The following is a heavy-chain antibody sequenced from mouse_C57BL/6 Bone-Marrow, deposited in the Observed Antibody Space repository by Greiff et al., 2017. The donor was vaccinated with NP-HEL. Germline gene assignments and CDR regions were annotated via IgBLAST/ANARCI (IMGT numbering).Heavy chain of an antibody. CDR1: GYSITSGYY. D-gene: IGHD3-2*02. CDR2: ISYDGSN. CDR3: ARRTAQATFAY. Sequence: ESGPGLVKPSQSLSLTCSVTGYSITSGYYWNWIRQFPGNKLEWMGYISYDGSNNYNPSLKNRISITRDTSKNQFFLKLNSVTTEDTATYYCARRTAQATFAYWGQGTLVTVSA. V-gene: IGHV3-6*01. J-gene: IGHJ3*01.